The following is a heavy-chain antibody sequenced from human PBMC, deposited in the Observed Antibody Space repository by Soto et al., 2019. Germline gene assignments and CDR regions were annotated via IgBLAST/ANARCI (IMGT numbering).Heavy chain of an antibody. CDR2: IYYSGST. CDR3: ARDIGGLNAFDI. V-gene: IGHV4-31*03. Sequence: SETLSLTCTVSGGSISSGGYYWSWIRQHPGKGLEWIGYIYYSGSTYYNPSLKSRVTISVDTSKNQFSLKLSSVTAADTAVYYCARDIGGLNAFDIWGQGTMVTVSS. CDR1: GGSISSGGYY. D-gene: IGHD3-16*01. J-gene: IGHJ3*02.